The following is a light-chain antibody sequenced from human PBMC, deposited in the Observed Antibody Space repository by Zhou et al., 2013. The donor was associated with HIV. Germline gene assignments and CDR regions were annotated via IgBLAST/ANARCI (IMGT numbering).Light chain of an antibody. Sequence: DIQMTQSPSSLSASVGDRVTITCRASQSISSYLNWYQQKPGKAPKLLIYAASTLQSGVPSRFSGSGSGTEFTLTISSLQPEDFATYYCQQLNSYPALTFGGRDRRWRSN. V-gene: IGKV1-9*01. CDR1: QSISSY. CDR3: QQLNSYPALT. J-gene: IGKJ4*01. CDR2: AAS.